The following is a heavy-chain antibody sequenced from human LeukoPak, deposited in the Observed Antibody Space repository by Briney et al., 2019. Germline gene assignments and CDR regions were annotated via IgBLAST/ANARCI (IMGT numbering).Heavy chain of an antibody. CDR2: INSDGSST. D-gene: IGHD1-1*01. V-gene: IGHV3-74*01. CDR1: GFTFSSYW. J-gene: IGHJ6*02. Sequence: PGGSLRLSCAASGFTFSSYWMHWVRQAPGKGLVWVSRINSDGSSTSYADSVKGRFTISRDNAKNTLYLRMNSLRAEDTAVYYCAREGTVDPYYYYYGMDVWGQGTTVTVSS. CDR3: AREGTVDPYYYYYGMDV.